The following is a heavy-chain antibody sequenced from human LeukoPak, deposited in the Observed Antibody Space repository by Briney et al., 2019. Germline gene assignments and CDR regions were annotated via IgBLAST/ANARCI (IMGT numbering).Heavy chain of an antibody. J-gene: IGHJ3*02. V-gene: IGHV3-23*01. CDR3: AKVRGTYNVGAFDS. CDR2: ISGSGGTT. CDR1: GFTFSDYA. Sequence: GGSLRLSCAASGFTFSDYAMSWVRQAPGKGLEWVPSISGSGGTTYHADSVKGRFTISRDNSKNTLYLQMNSLRAEDTAVYYCAKVRGTYNVGAFDSWGQGTMVTVSS. D-gene: IGHD1-26*01.